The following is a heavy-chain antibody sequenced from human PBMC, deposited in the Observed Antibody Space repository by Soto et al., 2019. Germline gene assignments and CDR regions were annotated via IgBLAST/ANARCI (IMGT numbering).Heavy chain of an antibody. Sequence: GSVKVSCKASGYTFTSYAMHWVRQAPGQRLEWMGWINAGNGNTKYSQKFQGRVTITRDTSASTAYMELSSLRSEDTAVYYCARSSSGWYGFDYWVQGTLVTAPQ. CDR2: INAGNGNT. CDR1: GYTFTSYA. CDR3: ARSSSGWYGFDY. J-gene: IGHJ4*02. D-gene: IGHD6-19*01. V-gene: IGHV1-3*01.